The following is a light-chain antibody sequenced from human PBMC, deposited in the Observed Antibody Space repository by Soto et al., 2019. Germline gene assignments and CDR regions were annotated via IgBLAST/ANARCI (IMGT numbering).Light chain of an antibody. CDR1: SSNIGTNY. CDR2: RNN. Sequence: QSVLTQPPSASGTPGQGVTISCSGSSSNIGTNYVYWYQQLPGTAPKLLIYRNNQRPSGVPDRFSGSKSGTSASLAISGLRSEDEADYYCATWDDSLSGYGFGTGTKVTVL. CDR3: ATWDDSLSGYG. V-gene: IGLV1-47*01. J-gene: IGLJ1*01.